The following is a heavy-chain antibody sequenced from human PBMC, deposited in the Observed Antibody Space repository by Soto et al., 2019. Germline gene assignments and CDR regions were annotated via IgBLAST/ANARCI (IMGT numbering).Heavy chain of an antibody. J-gene: IGHJ4*02. CDR1: GGSISSGNYY. V-gene: IGHV4-30-4*01. CDR3: ATMGTPATGLYFFDF. CDR2: ISYSGST. D-gene: IGHD2-15*01. Sequence: QVQLQESGPGLVKPSQTLSLTCTVSGGSISSGNYYWSWIRQPPGKGLEWIGFISYSGSTYYSTSLKSRVTISLDPSKSQFPLKLSFVTAADTAVYYCATMGTPATGLYFFDFWGQGSLVTVSS.